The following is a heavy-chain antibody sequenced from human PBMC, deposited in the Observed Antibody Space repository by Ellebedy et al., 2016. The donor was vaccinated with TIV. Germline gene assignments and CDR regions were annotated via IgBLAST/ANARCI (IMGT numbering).Heavy chain of an antibody. J-gene: IGHJ4*02. D-gene: IGHD6-19*01. CDR2: IKQDGSEK. CDR1: GFTFSSYW. CDR3: ARDEGSGWYESGY. Sequence: GESLKISCAASGFTFSSYWMSWVRQAPGKGLEWVANIKQDGSEKYYVDSVKGRFTISRDNAKNSLYLQMNSLRAEDTAVYYCARDEGSGWYESGYWGQGTLVTVSS. V-gene: IGHV3-7*01.